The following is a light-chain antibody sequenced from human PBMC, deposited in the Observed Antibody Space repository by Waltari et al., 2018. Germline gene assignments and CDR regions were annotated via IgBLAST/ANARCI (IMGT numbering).Light chain of an antibody. CDR2: DVS. CDR1: SSDVGGYNY. Sequence: QSALTQPASVSGSPGQSITISCTGTSSDVGGYNYVSWYQPHPGKAPKLMIYDVSKRPSGVSNRCAGSKSGNTASLTISGLQAEDEADYYCSSYTSSSTSYVFGTGTKVTVL. V-gene: IGLV2-14*01. J-gene: IGLJ1*01. CDR3: SSYTSSSTSYV.